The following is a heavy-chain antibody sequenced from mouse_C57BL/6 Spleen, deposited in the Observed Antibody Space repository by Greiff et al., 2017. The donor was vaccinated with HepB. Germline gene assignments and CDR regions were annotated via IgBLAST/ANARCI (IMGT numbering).Heavy chain of an antibody. J-gene: IGHJ2*01. V-gene: IGHV1-5*01. CDR2: IYPGNSDT. CDR3: TSETYYDYDDYFDY. Sequence: EVHLVESGTVLARPGASVKMSCKTSGYTFTSYWMHWVKQRPGQGLEWIGAIYPGNSDTSYNQKFKGKAKLTAVTSASTAYMELSSLTNEDSAVYYCTSETYYDYDDYFDYWGQGTTLTVSS. D-gene: IGHD2-4*01. CDR1: GYTFTSYW.